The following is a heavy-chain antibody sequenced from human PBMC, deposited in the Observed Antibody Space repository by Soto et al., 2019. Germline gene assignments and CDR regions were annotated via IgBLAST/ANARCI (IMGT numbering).Heavy chain of an antibody. Sequence: SETLSLTCTVSVGSISSNRNYWGWIRQPPGKGLEWIGSVFYNGRTYYNPSLRSRVTISVDTSKNQFSLNLSSVSAADTALYYCARLSFGYDMDVWGQGTTVTVSS. CDR2: VFYNGRT. CDR1: VGSISSNRNY. CDR3: ARLSFGYDMDV. D-gene: IGHD3-16*01. V-gene: IGHV4-39*01. J-gene: IGHJ6*02.